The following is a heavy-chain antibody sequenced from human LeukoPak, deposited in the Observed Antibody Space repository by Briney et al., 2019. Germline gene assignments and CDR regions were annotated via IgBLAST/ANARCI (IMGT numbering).Heavy chain of an antibody. CDR3: ATAMYYYDSSGYRFDY. D-gene: IGHD3-22*01. J-gene: IGHJ4*02. V-gene: IGHV3-21*01. CDR1: GFTFSSYS. CDR2: ISSSSSYI. Sequence: KTGGSLRLSCAASGFTFSSYSMNWVRQAPGKGLEWVSSISSSSSYIYYADSVKGRFTISRDNAKNSLYLQMNSLRAEDTAVYYCATAMYYYDSSGYRFDYWGQGTLVTVSS.